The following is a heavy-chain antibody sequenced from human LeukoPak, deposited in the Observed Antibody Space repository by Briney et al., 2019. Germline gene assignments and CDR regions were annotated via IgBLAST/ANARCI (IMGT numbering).Heavy chain of an antibody. D-gene: IGHD3-16*02. CDR3: ARSYDYIWGNYRPFDS. CDR1: GGSISSSGYY. J-gene: IGHJ4*02. Sequence: SETLSLTCTVSGGSISSSGYYWVWIRQPPGKGLERIGSISYSWSTYYNPSLKSRVTIPVDTSNNHFSLKLSSVTAADTGVYSCARSYDYIWGNYRPFDSWGQGTLVTVSS. V-gene: IGHV4-39*02. CDR2: ISYSWST.